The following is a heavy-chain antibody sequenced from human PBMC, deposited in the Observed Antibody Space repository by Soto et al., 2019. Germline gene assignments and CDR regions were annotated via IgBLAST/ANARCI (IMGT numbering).Heavy chain of an antibody. J-gene: IGHJ5*02. CDR3: AKDGGREDCSSTSCYLYNWFDP. V-gene: IGHV3-30*18. CDR1: GFAFSSYG. Sequence: GGSLRLSCAASGFAFSSYGMHWFRQAPGKGLEWVAVISYDGSNKYYADSVKGRFTISRDNSKNTLYLQMNSLRAEDTAAYYCAKDGGREDCSSTSCYLYNWFDPWGQGTLVTVSS. CDR2: ISYDGSNK. D-gene: IGHD2-2*01.